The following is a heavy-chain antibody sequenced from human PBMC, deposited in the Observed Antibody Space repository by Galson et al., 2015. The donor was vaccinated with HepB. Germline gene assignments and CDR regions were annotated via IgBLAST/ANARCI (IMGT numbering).Heavy chain of an antibody. CDR1: GFTVSSTY. CDR3: VRQSIFDSNNEGDY. CDR2: IYTSGSA. D-gene: IGHD2-21*01. Sequence: SLRLSCAASGFTVSSTYMSWVRRAPEKGLEWVSVIYTSGSAYYADSVKGRFTISRDNSKNTLYLQMNSLRAEDTAVYYCVRQSIFDSNNEGDYWGQGTLVTVSS. V-gene: IGHV3-53*01. J-gene: IGHJ4*02.